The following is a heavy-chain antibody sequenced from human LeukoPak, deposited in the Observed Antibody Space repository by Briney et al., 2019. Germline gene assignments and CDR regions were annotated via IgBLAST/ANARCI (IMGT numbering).Heavy chain of an antibody. CDR3: ARGFLGRSSYFDY. J-gene: IGHJ4*02. V-gene: IGHV1-2*02. Sequence: ASVKVSCKASGYIFTGYYMHWVRQAPGQGLEWMGWINPNSGDTNSAQKFQGRVTMTRDTSISTAYMELSRLRSDDKAVYYCARGFLGRSSYFDYWGQGTLVTVSS. CDR1: GYIFTGYY. CDR2: INPNSGDT. D-gene: IGHD7-27*01.